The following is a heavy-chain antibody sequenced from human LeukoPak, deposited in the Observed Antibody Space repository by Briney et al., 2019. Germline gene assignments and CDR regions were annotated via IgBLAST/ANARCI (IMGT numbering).Heavy chain of an antibody. Sequence: PTASVTVSCTASGGTFSSYAISWVRQAPGQGLEWMGGIIPIFGTANYAQKFQGRVTITADESTSTAYMELSSLRSEDTAVYYCARKQMTTDYYYGMDVWGKGTTVTVSS. V-gene: IGHV1-69*01. CDR1: GGTFSSYA. CDR3: ARKQMTTDYYYGMDV. J-gene: IGHJ6*04. CDR2: IIPIFGTA. D-gene: IGHD4-11*01.